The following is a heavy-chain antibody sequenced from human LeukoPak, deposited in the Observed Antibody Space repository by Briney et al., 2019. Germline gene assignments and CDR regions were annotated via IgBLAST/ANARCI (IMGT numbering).Heavy chain of an antibody. J-gene: IGHJ4*02. CDR2: ISPSGDIT. D-gene: IGHD3-22*01. Sequence: GGSLRLSCAASGFIFSSHGMNWVRQAPGKGLEWVSGISPSGDITYYADSVKGRFTISRDNSKNTLYLQMNSLRAEVTAVYYCAKNGVVVQSFDYWGQGTLVTVSS. CDR1: GFIFSSHG. V-gene: IGHV3-23*01. CDR3: AKNGVVVQSFDY.